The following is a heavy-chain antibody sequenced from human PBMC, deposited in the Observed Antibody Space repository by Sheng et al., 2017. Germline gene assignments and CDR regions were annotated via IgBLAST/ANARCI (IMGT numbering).Heavy chain of an antibody. CDR3: GVKGY. Sequence: QVQLVESGGGLVQPGRSLRLSCAASGFTFSSYAIHWVRQAPGRGLEWVALISHDGSNRYYADSVKGRFTISRDNSKNTLYLQMNSLRAEDTAVYYCGVKGYWGQGTLVTVSS. CDR1: GFTFSSYA. D-gene: IGHD3-22*01. J-gene: IGHJ4*02. CDR2: ISHDGSNR. V-gene: IGHV3-30*04.